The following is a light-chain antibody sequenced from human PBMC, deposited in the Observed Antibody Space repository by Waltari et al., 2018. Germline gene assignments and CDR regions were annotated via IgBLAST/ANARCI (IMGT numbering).Light chain of an antibody. CDR3: QQYYSTLYT. J-gene: IGKJ2*01. CDR2: AAS. CDR1: QGISTS. V-gene: IGKV1-NL1*01. Sequence: DIQMTQSPSSLSASVGDSVTITCRASQGISTSLAWYQQKPGKAPKLLLYAASRLESGVPSRFSGSGSGTDYTLTISSLQPEDFATYYCQQYYSTLYTFGQGTKLEIK.